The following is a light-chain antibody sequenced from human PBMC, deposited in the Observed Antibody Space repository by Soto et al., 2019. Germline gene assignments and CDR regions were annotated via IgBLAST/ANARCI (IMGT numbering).Light chain of an antibody. CDR1: QNIGAW. Sequence: DIQMTQSPSTLSASVGDRVTITCRASQNIGAWLAWYQQKPGKAPKLLVYKAYSLESGVPSRFSGSGSGTEFTLTVSSLQPDDFATYYCQQYDTYRTFGQGTKVEFK. V-gene: IGKV1-5*03. CDR2: KAY. CDR3: QQYDTYRT. J-gene: IGKJ1*01.